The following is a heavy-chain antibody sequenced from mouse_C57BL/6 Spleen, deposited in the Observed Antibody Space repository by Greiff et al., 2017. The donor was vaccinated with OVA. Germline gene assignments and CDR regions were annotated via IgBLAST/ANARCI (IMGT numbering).Heavy chain of an antibody. Sequence: QVQLQQPGAELVKPGASVKLSCKASGYTFTSYWMHWVKQRPGQGLEWIGMIHPNSGSTNYNEKFKSKATLTVDKSSSTAYMQLSSLTSEDSAVYYCSRLVQLRPIDYWGQGTTLTVSS. CDR3: SRLVQLRPIDY. D-gene: IGHD2-4*01. CDR1: GYTFTSYW. CDR2: IHPNSGST. J-gene: IGHJ2*01. V-gene: IGHV1-64*01.